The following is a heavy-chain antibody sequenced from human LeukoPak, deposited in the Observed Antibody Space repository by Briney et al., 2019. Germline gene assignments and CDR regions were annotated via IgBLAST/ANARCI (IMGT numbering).Heavy chain of an antibody. J-gene: IGHJ4*02. CDR2: IYYSGST. D-gene: IGHD6-13*01. Sequence: SETLSLTCTVSGGSITNFYWSWIRQPPGKGLEWIGYIYYSGSTNYNPSLKSRVTISADMSKNQFSLKLSSVTAADTAVYHCARADSSSWFDWGQGTLVTVSS. V-gene: IGHV4-59*01. CDR1: GGSITNFY. CDR3: ARADSSSWFD.